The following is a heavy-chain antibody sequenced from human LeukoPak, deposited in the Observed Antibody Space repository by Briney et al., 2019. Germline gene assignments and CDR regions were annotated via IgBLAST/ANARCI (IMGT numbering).Heavy chain of an antibody. D-gene: IGHD3-10*01. J-gene: IGHJ5*02. CDR2: IFGGGST. CDR1: GFTFSSYW. CDR3: ARDHSALASYPNP. Sequence: GGSLRLSCAASGFTFSSYWMSWVRQAPGKGLEWVSVIFGGGSTYYADSVKGRFTISRDNSKNTLYLQMNSLRGEDTAVYYCARDHSALASYPNPWGQGTLVTVSS. V-gene: IGHV3-66*01.